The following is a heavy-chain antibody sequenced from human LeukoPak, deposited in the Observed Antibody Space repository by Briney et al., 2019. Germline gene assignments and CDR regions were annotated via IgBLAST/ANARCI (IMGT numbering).Heavy chain of an antibody. CDR3: TAERITIFGVVINSLYS. Sequence: GGSLRLSCAASGFTVSSSYMSWVRQAPGKGLEWVSIISSAGTTYYADSVKGRFTISRDNSKNTVYLQVNSLRDEDTAVYYCTAERITIFGVVINSLYSWGQGTLVTVSS. J-gene: IGHJ4*02. V-gene: IGHV3-66*01. CDR2: ISSAGTT. CDR1: GFTVSSSY. D-gene: IGHD3-3*01.